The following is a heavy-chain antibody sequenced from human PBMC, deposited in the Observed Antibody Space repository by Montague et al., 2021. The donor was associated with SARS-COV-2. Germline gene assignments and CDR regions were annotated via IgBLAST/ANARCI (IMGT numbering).Heavy chain of an antibody. D-gene: IGHD3-22*01. V-gene: IGHV3-33*08. Sequence: SLRLSCAASGFTFSSYGMHWVRQAPGKGLEWVAVIWYDGSNKYYADSVKGRFTISRDNSKNTLYLQMNSLRAEDTAVYYCARDQWYYYDSSGYYYPLREYYYYYGMDVWGQGTTVTVSS. CDR1: GFTFSSYG. J-gene: IGHJ6*02. CDR2: IWYDGSNK. CDR3: ARDQWYYYDSSGYYYPLREYYYYYGMDV.